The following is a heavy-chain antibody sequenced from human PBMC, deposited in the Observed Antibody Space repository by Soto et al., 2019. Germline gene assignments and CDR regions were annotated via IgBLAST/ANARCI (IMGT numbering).Heavy chain of an antibody. CDR2: INHSGST. D-gene: IGHD4-17*01. J-gene: IGHJ6*03. CDR3: ARVTSYGDPRSYYYYYYMDV. V-gene: IGHV4-34*01. Sequence: QVQLQQWGAGLLKPSETLSLTCAVYGGSFSGYYWSWIRQPPGKGLEWIGEINHSGSTNYNPSLKSGVTISVDTSKNQFSLKLSSVTAADTAVYYCARVTSYGDPRSYYYYYYMDVWGKGTTVTVSS. CDR1: GGSFSGYY.